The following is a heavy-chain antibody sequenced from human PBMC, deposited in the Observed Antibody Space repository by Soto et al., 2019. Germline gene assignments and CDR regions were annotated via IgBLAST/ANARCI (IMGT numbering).Heavy chain of an antibody. CDR2: IYYSGST. CDR3: ARGYCTNGVCLYYYYYYMDV. Sequence: SETLSLTCTFSGCSISSGGYYWSWIRQHPGKGLEWIGYIYYSGSTYYNPSLKSRVTISVDTSKNQFSLKLSSVTAADTAVYYCARGYCTNGVCLYYYYYYMDVWGKGTTVTVSS. D-gene: IGHD2-8*01. CDR1: GCSISSGGYY. V-gene: IGHV4-31*03. J-gene: IGHJ6*03.